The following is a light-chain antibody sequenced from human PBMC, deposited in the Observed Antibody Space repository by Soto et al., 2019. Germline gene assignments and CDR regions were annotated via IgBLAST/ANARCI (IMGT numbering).Light chain of an antibody. V-gene: IGKV1-8*01. CDR3: QQYYSYPF. Sequence: AIRMTQSPSSLSASTGDRVTITFRASQGISSYLAWYQQKPGKAPKLLIYAASTLQSGVPSRFSGSGSGTDFTLTISCLQSEDFATYYCQQYYSYPFFGQGTKVDI. J-gene: IGKJ2*01. CDR1: QGISSY. CDR2: AAS.